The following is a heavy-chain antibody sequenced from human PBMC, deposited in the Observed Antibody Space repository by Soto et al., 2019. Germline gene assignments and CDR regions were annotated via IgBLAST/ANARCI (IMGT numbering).Heavy chain of an antibody. CDR2: VYYSGST. Sequence: SETLSLTCTVSGGSISSYYWSWIRQPPGKGLEWIGYVYYSGSTNYNPSLKSRVTISVDTSKNQFSLKLSSVTAADTAVYYCARRYGSAFDIWGQGTMVTVSS. J-gene: IGHJ3*02. D-gene: IGHD3-10*01. V-gene: IGHV4-59*01. CDR3: ARRYGSAFDI. CDR1: GGSISSYY.